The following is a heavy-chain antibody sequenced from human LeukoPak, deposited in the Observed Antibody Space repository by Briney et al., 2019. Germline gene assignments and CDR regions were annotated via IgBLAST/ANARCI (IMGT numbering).Heavy chain of an antibody. V-gene: IGHV3-21*01. CDR1: GFTFSSYS. Sequence: GGSLRLSCAASGFTFSSYSMNWVRQAPGKGLEWVSSISSSSSYIYYADSVKGRFTISRDNAKNSLYLQMNSLRAEDTAVYYCARVDAAAGSFSWDYWGQGTLATVSS. J-gene: IGHJ4*02. D-gene: IGHD6-13*01. CDR3: ARVDAAAGSFSWDY. CDR2: ISSSSSYI.